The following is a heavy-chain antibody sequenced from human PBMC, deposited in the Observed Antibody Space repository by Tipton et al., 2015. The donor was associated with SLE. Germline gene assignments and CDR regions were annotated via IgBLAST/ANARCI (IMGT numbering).Heavy chain of an antibody. D-gene: IGHD1-26*01. CDR2: IYYSGNT. J-gene: IGHJ4*02. CDR3: ARHSRGATSVRTPYFDS. V-gene: IGHV4-61*01. CDR1: GDSISSGNYY. Sequence: TLSLTCTVSGDSISSGNYYWSWIRQPPGKGLEWIGYIYYSGNTNYNPFLESRVTISVDTTRSQFSLKLSSGTAADTALYYCARHSRGATSVRTPYFDSWGQGTLVTVSS.